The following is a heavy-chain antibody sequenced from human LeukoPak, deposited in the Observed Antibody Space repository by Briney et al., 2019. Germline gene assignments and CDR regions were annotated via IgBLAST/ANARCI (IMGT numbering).Heavy chain of an antibody. J-gene: IGHJ5*02. CDR3: AKASHPLWFGELFRFDP. D-gene: IGHD3-10*01. CDR2: ISGSGGST. V-gene: IGHV3-23*01. Sequence: PGGSLRLSCAASGFTFSSYSMNWVRQAPGKGLEWVSAISGSGGSTYYADSVKGRFTISRDNSKNTLYLQMNSLRAEDTAVYYCAKASHPLWFGELFRFDPWGQGTLVTVSS. CDR1: GFTFSSYS.